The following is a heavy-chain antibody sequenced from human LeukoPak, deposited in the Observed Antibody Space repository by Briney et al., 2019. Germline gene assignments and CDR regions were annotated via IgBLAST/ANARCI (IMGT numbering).Heavy chain of an antibody. Sequence: GGSLRLSCAASGFTFSDYYMSWIRQAPGKGLEWVSSISSSSSYIYYADSVKGRFTISRDNAKNSLYLQMNSLRAEDTAVYYCARVVGGSGNIPDYYYGMDVWGQGTTVTVSS. CDR3: ARVVGGSGNIPDYYYGMDV. D-gene: IGHD3-10*01. V-gene: IGHV3-11*06. CDR2: ISSSSSYI. CDR1: GFTFSDYY. J-gene: IGHJ6*02.